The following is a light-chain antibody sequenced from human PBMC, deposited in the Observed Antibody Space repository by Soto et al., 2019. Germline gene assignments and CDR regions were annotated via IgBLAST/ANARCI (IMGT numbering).Light chain of an antibody. J-gene: IGKJ1*01. V-gene: IGKV1-5*01. CDR3: QQYNGYSRT. Sequence: DIQMTQSASTLSPTLGDRVTITWGASQSISDSLAWYQQKPGKAPYLLKSDASSLERGVPSRFSGSLYGTEFNLTINSMQTEDFATYYCQQYNGYSRTFGQGTKVDIK. CDR2: DAS. CDR1: QSISDS.